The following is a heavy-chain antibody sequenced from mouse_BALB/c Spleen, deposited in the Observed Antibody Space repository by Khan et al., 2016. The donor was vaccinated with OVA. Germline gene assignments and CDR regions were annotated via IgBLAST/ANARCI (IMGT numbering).Heavy chain of an antibody. J-gene: IGHJ4*01. V-gene: IGHV1S41*01. CDR1: GYTFTSDW. Sequence: DLVKPGASVKLSCKASGYTFTSDWINWIKQRLGQGQQGIGRIAPGSSNAYYNDLFRGKATLTVDTSYSKVYIQLETVSSEDAAVYFCARENYYGRSCYAMDCWGQGTSVTVSS. CDR2: IAPGSSNA. CDR3: ARENYYGRSCYAMDC. D-gene: IGHD1-1*01.